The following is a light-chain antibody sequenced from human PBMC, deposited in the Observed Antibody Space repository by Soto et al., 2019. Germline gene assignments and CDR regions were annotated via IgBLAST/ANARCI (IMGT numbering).Light chain of an antibody. CDR2: ANT. CDR3: QSYDISLSGFVI. J-gene: IGLJ2*01. V-gene: IGLV1-40*01. CDR1: SSNIGAGYD. Sequence: QSVLTQPPSVSGAPGQRVTVSCTGSSSNIGAGYDVHWYQHLPGTAPKLLIFANTNRPSGVPDRFSASQSGTSASLAITGLQAEDEADYYCQSYDISLSGFVIFGGGTKLTVL.